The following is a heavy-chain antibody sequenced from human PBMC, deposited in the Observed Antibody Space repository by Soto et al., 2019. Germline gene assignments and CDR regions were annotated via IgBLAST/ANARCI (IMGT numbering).Heavy chain of an antibody. CDR3: ARAPSEGYCSGGSCYPFDY. J-gene: IGHJ4*02. CDR2: IIPILGIA. CDR1: GGTFSSYT. V-gene: IGHV1-69*02. D-gene: IGHD2-15*01. Sequence: QVQLVQSGAEVKKPGSSVKVSCKASGGTFSSYTISWVRQAPGQGLEWMGRIIPILGIANYAQKFQGRVTITADKSTGTAYMERSSLRSEDTAVYYCARAPSEGYCSGGSCYPFDYWGQGTLVTVSS.